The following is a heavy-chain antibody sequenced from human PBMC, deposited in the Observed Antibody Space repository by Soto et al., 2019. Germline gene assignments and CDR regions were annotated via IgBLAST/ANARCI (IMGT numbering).Heavy chain of an antibody. CDR3: PRGGLLWFGELLGWFNP. D-gene: IGHD3-10*01. CDR1: GGSFSGYY. CDR2: INHSGST. V-gene: IGHV4-34*01. Sequence: TSETLSLTCAVYGGSFSGYYWSWIRQPPGKGLEWIGEINHSGSTNYNPSLKSRVTISVDTSKNQFSLKLSSVTAADTAVYYCPRGGLLWFGELLGWFNPRGQGTLVSVIL. J-gene: IGHJ5*02.